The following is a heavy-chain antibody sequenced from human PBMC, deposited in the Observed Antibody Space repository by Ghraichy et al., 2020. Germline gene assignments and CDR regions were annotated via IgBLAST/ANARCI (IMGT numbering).Heavy chain of an antibody. Sequence: ASVKVSCKASGYTFTGYYMHWVRQAPGQGLEWMGWINPNSGGTNYAQKFQGRVTMTRDTSISTAYMELSRLRSDDTAVYYCARGGGGNWNDDEGLFDYWGQGTLVTVSS. CDR2: INPNSGGT. V-gene: IGHV1-2*02. J-gene: IGHJ4*02. D-gene: IGHD1-1*01. CDR3: ARGGGGNWNDDEGLFDY. CDR1: GYTFTGYY.